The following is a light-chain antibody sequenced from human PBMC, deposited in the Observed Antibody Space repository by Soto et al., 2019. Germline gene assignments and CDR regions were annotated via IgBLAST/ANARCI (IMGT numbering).Light chain of an antibody. CDR1: QSVSSNY. CDR3: QQYSSPPRT. J-gene: IGKJ1*01. CDR2: VAS. Sequence: EIVLTQSPGTLSLSPGERATLSCRASQSVSSNYLSWYQQKPGQSPRLLIYVASTRATGIPDRFIGSGSGTDFTLTISRLEPEDFAVYYCQQYSSPPRTFGQGTKVEVK. V-gene: IGKV3-20*01.